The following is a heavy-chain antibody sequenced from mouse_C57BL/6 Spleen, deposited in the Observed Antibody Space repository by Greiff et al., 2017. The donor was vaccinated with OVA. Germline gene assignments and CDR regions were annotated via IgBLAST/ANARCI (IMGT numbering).Heavy chain of an antibody. Sequence: EVQLQQSGAELVKPGASVKLSCTASGFNIKDYYMHWVKQRTEQGLEWIGRIDPEDGDTKYAPKFQGQATITADTSSNTAYLQLSNLTSEDTAVCYCARSNWGYYARDYWGQGTSVTVSS. J-gene: IGHJ4*01. CDR3: ARSNWGYYARDY. V-gene: IGHV14-2*01. CDR2: IDPEDGDT. D-gene: IGHD4-1*01. CDR1: GFNIKDYY.